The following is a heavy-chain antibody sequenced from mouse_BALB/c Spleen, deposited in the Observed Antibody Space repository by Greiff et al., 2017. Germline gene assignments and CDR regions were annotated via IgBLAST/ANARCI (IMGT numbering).Heavy chain of an antibody. Sequence: QVQLQQSAAELARPGASVKMSCKASGYTFTSYTMHWVKQRPGQGLEWIGYINPSSGYTEYNQKFKDKTTLTADKSSSTAYMQLSSLTSEDSAVYYCARWGTTVVATDWGQGTTLTVSS. CDR3: ARWGTTVVATD. D-gene: IGHD1-1*01. CDR2: INPSSGYT. V-gene: IGHV1-4*02. CDR1: GYTFTSYT. J-gene: IGHJ2*01.